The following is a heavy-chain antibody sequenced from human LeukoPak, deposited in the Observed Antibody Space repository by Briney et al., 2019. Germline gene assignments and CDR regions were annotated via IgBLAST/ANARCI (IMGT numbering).Heavy chain of an antibody. CDR3: ARVLGQLWFNFVFDY. V-gene: IGHV4-31*03. CDR1: GGSISSGGYS. J-gene: IGHJ4*02. CDR2: IYYSGST. D-gene: IGHD5-18*01. Sequence: SETLSLTCTVSGGSISSGGYSWSWIRQHPGQGLEWIGYIYYSGSTYYNPSLKSRVTISVDTSKDQFSLKLSSVTAADTAVYYCARVLGQLWFNFVFDYWGQGTLVTVSS.